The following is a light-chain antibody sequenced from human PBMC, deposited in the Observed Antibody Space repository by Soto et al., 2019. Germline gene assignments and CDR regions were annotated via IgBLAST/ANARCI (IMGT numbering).Light chain of an antibody. V-gene: IGKV1-39*01. CDR3: QQSYRTPRT. CDR1: QSLSSF. CDR2: AAS. Sequence: DIQMTQSPSSLSASVGDRVTITCRASQSLSSFLNWYQQKPGKAPQLLIYAASSLQSGVPSRFSGSESGTDFTLTISSLQPEDFVTYYCQQSYRTPRTFGQGTKVDIK. J-gene: IGKJ1*01.